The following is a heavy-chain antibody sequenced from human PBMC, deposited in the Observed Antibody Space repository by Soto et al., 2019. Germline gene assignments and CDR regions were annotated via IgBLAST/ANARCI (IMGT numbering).Heavy chain of an antibody. V-gene: IGHV4-34*01. Sequence: PSETLSLTCAVYGVSFSGYYWTWLRQPPGKGLEWIGEINHSGSTNYNPSLKSRVTISVDTSKNQFSLKLSSVTAADTAVYYCARGGGSTGYYFDYWRQGILVTVSS. CDR3: ARGGGSTGYYFDY. CDR2: INHSGST. D-gene: IGHD2-15*01. CDR1: GVSFSGYY. J-gene: IGHJ4*02.